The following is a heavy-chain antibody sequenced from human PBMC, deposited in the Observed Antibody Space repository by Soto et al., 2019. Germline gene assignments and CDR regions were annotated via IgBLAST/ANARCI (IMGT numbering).Heavy chain of an antibody. CDR2: ISYDGSNK. Sequence: QVQLVESGGGVVQPGRSLRLSCAASGFTFSTYGMHWVRQAPGKGLEWVAVISYDGSNKYYADSVKGRFTISRDNSKNTLYLQMNSLRAEDTAEYYCAKAMVRYYGMDVWGQGTTVTVSS. V-gene: IGHV3-30*18. CDR1: GFTFSTYG. J-gene: IGHJ6*02. D-gene: IGHD3-10*01. CDR3: AKAMVRYYGMDV.